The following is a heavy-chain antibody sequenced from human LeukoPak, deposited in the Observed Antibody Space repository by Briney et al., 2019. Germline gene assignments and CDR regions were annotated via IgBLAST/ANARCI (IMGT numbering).Heavy chain of an antibody. D-gene: IGHD3-3*01. CDR1: GYTFTGYY. CDR2: INPNSGGT. Sequence: ASVKVSCKASGYTFTGYYMHWVRQAPGQGLEWMGWINPNSGGTNYAQKFQGRVTMTRDTSISTAYMELSRLRSDGTAVYYCARDLVSYYDFWSGYPFFDYWGQGTLVTVSS. CDR3: ARDLVSYYDFWSGYPFFDY. V-gene: IGHV1-2*02. J-gene: IGHJ4*02.